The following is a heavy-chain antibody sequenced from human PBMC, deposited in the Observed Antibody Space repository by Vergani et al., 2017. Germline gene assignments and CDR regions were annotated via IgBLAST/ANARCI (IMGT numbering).Heavy chain of an antibody. CDR2: SWYEGKNN. Sequence: QVQLVESGGGVVQPGRSLRLSCTPSSFQLGDYCMHWVRQAPGRGLEWVSMSWYEGKNNYYADSVKGRFTISKDISKNTLYLQMNSLRGDDTDVYYCARETSDTPSSLDFWGQGTLVTVSS. CDR1: SFQLGDYC. J-gene: IGHJ4*02. CDR3: ARETSDTPSSLDF. D-gene: IGHD2-2*02. V-gene: IGHV3-33*01.